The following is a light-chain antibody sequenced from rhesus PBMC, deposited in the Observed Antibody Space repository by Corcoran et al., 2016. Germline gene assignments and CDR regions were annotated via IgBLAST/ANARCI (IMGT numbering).Light chain of an antibody. Sequence: DIQMTQSPSSLSASVGDTVTITCRTSQGISSYLAWYQQKPGKAPKPLIYYSSNLEIGVPSRFSGSGSGTEFTLTISSLQPEDFATYYCQQYNSVPLIFGGGTKVEIK. V-gene: IGKV1-37*01. CDR1: QGISSY. J-gene: IGKJ4*01. CDR3: QQYNSVPLI. CDR2: YSS.